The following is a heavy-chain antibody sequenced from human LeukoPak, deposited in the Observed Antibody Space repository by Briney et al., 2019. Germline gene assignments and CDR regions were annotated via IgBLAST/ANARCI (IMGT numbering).Heavy chain of an antibody. D-gene: IGHD1-1*01. CDR2: IYHSGST. Sequence: PSETLSLTCAVSSYSISSGYYWGWIRPPPGKGLEWIGAIYHSGSTYYNPSLESRVTISVDTSKNQFSLKLSSVTAADTAVYYCVRQLSHYSYYYYMDVWGKGTTVTVSS. V-gene: IGHV4-38-2*01. CDR3: VRQLSHYSYYYYMDV. CDR1: SYSISSGYY. J-gene: IGHJ6*03.